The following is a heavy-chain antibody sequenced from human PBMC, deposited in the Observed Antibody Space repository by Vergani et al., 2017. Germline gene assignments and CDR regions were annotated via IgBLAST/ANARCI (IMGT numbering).Heavy chain of an antibody. CDR2: ISGSGGST. D-gene: IGHD3-10*01. CDR3: AKDQVILLWCGEVNRGRDGLDI. CDR1: GFTFRSYA. J-gene: IGHJ3*02. V-gene: IGHV3-23*01. Sequence: EVQLLESAGGLVQPGGSLRLSCAASGFTFRSYAMSWVRQAPGKGLDWVSAISGSGGSTYYAKSVKGRFTISRDNSKNTLYLQMNSLRAEDTAGYYCAKDQVILLWCGEVNRGRDGLDIWGQGTMVTVSS.